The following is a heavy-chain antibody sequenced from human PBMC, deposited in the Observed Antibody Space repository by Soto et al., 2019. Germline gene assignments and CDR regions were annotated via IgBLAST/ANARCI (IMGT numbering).Heavy chain of an antibody. Sequence: SVKVSCKASGCTFSSFGISWVRQAPGQGLEWMGGIIPVFGRPNYAQRFRGRLTITADESTNTSYMELIDLTSEDTAVYYCAREASGYDFWGQGTQVNVSS. CDR2: IIPVFGRP. CDR1: GCTFSSFG. V-gene: IGHV1-69*13. J-gene: IGHJ1*01. CDR3: AREASGYDF. D-gene: IGHD5-12*01.